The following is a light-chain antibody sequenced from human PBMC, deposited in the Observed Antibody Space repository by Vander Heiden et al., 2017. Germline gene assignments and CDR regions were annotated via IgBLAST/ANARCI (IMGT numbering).Light chain of an antibody. CDR1: LTVYSA. Sequence: DTVFTHSPASLSLPPGERATLSCGARLTVYSALAWYQHRSGQPPRLLIFDASKRAAGIPGRCSGRGSGTDFTLSISSLQHEDSAIYYWHQSRNWPPTFGRGTKLEI. J-gene: IGKJ2*01. CDR3: HQSRNWPPT. V-gene: IGKV3-11*01. CDR2: DAS.